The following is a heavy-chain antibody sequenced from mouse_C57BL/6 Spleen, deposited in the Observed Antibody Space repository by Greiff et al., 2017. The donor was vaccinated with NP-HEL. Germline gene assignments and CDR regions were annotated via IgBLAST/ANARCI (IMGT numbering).Heavy chain of an antibody. CDR2: IWSDGST. CDR3: ARHRTTVVDYYAMDY. J-gene: IGHJ4*01. D-gene: IGHD1-1*01. V-gene: IGHV2-6-1*01. Sequence: ESGPGLVAPSQSLSITCTVSGFSLTSYGVHWVRQPPGKGLEWLVVIWSDGSTTYNSALKSRLSISKDNSKSQVFLKMNSLQTDDTAMYYCARHRTTVVDYYAMDYWGQGTSVTVSS. CDR1: GFSLTSYG.